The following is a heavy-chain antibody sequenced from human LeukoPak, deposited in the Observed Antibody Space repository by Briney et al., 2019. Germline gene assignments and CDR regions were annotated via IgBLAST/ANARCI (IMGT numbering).Heavy chain of an antibody. CDR1: GYTLTELS. V-gene: IGHV1-46*01. CDR3: ARDSGYDTYFDY. J-gene: IGHJ4*02. CDR2: INPSGGST. D-gene: IGHD5-12*01. Sequence: LVASVKVSCKVSGYTLTELSMHWVRQAPGKGLEWMGIINPSGGSTSYAQKFQGRVTMTRDTSTSTVYMELSSLRSEDTAVYYCARDSGYDTYFDYWGQGTLVTVSS.